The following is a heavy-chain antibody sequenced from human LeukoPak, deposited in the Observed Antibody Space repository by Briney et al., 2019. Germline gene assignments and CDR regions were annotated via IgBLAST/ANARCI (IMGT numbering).Heavy chain of an antibody. CDR3: AKEEGAVAGTDY. CDR2: ISYDGSNK. Sequence: GGSLRLSCAASGYTSSSYGMHWARQAPGKGLEWVADISYDGSNKYYAESVMGRFTISRDNSKNTLYLQMNSLRAEDTAVDYCAKEEGAVAGTDYWGQGTLVTVSS. J-gene: IGHJ4*02. CDR1: GYTSSSYG. D-gene: IGHD6-19*01. V-gene: IGHV3-30*18.